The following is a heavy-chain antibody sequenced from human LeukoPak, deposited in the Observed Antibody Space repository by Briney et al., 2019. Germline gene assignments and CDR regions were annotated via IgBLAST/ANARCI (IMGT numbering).Heavy chain of an antibody. CDR3: ARDGYCTGGVCYRKVDY. D-gene: IGHD2-8*02. V-gene: IGHV3-21*01. CDR1: GFTFSSHS. CDR2: ISSSSSYI. Sequence: PGGSLRLSCAASGFTFSSHSMNWVRQAPGKGLEWVSSISSSSSYIYYEDSDKGRFTITRDNAKNSLYLQLNSLRAEDTAVYYCARDGYCTGGVCYRKVDYWGQGTLVTVSS. J-gene: IGHJ4*02.